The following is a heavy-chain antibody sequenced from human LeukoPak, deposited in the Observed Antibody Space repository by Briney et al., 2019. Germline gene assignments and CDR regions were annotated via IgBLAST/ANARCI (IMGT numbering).Heavy chain of an antibody. V-gene: IGHV3-30*18. CDR1: GFTFNNYG. CDR2: ISDDGRHK. D-gene: IGHD6-13*01. CDR3: AKDRETTASGTFDY. Sequence: GSLRLSCAASGFTFNNYGIHYVRQAPGKGLEWVAVISDDGRHKNYADSVKGRFTISRDNSNNTLYLQMNSLRVEDTGVYYCAKDRETTASGTFDYRGQGTLVTVSS. J-gene: IGHJ4*02.